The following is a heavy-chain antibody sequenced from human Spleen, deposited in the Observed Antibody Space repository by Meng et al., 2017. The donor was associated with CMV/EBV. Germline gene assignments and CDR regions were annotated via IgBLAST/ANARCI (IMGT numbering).Heavy chain of an antibody. J-gene: IGHJ4*02. V-gene: IGHV3-21*01. CDR2: ISSSSSYI. CDR3: ARGGFAYFVD. CDR1: GFTFSSYS. Sequence: GGSLRLSCAASGFTFSSYSMNWVRQAPGKGLEWVSSISSSSSYIYYADSVKGRFTISRDNTQNLLYLQLNSLRAEDTAVYYCARGGFAYFVDWGQGTPVTVSS.